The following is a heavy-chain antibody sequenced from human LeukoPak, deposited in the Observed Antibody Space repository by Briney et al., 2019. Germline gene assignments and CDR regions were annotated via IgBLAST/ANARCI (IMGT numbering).Heavy chain of an antibody. D-gene: IGHD6-19*01. J-gene: IGHJ4*02. CDR2: IGASGTTK. V-gene: IGHV3-48*03. CDR1: GFPFSFYE. Sequence: GGSLRLSCAVSGFPFSFYEMNWVRQAPGKGLEWVSNIGASGTTKYYADSVKGRFSISRDNAKTSLYLQMNSLRVDDTAVYYCALLAVASDFDYWGQGGLVTVS. CDR3: ALLAVASDFDY.